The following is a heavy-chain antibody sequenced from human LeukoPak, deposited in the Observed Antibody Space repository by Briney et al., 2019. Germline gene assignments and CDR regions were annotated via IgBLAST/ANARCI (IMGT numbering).Heavy chain of an antibody. V-gene: IGHV4-30-2*01. J-gene: IGHJ4*02. CDR3: ARGWGYRFDY. D-gene: IGHD3-16*02. Sequence: SETLSLTCTVSGGSISSGDYYWSWIRQPPGKGLEWIGYIYHSGSTYYNPSLKSRVTISVDRSKNQFSLKLSSVTAADTAVYYCARGWGYRFDYWGQGTLVTVSS. CDR1: GGSISSGDYY. CDR2: IYHSGST.